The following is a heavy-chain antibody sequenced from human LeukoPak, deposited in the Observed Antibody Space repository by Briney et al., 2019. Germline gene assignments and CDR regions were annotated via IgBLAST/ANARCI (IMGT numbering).Heavy chain of an antibody. CDR1: GDPISSGYH. V-gene: IGHV4-38-2*02. D-gene: IGHD3-22*01. Sequence: ETLSLTCSVSGDPISSGYHWGWIRQSPEKGLEWIGNIYHSGSTYYNPSLKSRATISVDTSKNQFSLKLSSVTAADTAVYYCARGPAASDYYYYYIDVWGKGTTVTVSS. CDR3: ARGPAASDYYYYYIDV. CDR2: IYHSGST. J-gene: IGHJ6*03.